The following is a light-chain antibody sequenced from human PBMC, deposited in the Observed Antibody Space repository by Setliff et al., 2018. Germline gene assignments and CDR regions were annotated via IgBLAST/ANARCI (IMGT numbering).Light chain of an antibody. CDR1: SRNIGAYNS. Sequence: QSALTQPPSASGSPGQSLTISCTGTSRNIGAYNSVSWYQQHPGKAPKLLIYEVTKRPSGVPDRFSGSKSGNTASLTVSGLQADDEADYFCCSYAGSSTFVFGGGTKVTVL. CDR3: CSYAGSSTFV. CDR2: EVT. J-gene: IGLJ1*01. V-gene: IGLV2-8*01.